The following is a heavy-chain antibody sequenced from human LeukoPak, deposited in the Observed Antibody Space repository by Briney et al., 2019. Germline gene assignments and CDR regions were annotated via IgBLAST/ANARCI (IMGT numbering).Heavy chain of an antibody. D-gene: IGHD4-11*01. CDR2: INPNSGGT. CDR3: ARGSDYSTYGY. CDR1: GYTFTSYG. J-gene: IGHJ4*02. V-gene: IGHV1-2*02. Sequence: GASVKVSCKASGYTFTSYGFNWVRQAPGQGLEWMGWINPNSGGTNYAQKFQGRVTMTRDTSISTAYMELSRLRSDDTAVYYCARGSDYSTYGYWGQGTLVTVSS.